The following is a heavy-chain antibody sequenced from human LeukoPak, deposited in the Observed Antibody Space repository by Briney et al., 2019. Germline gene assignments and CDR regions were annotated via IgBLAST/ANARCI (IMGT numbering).Heavy chain of an antibody. CDR3: AMTTSYCWSGPIFDL. CDR2: IIPIFGTA. Sequence: SVTVSCKASGGTFSSYAISWVRQAHGQGLEWMGGIIPIFGTANYAQKFQGRVTITADESTSTAYMELSSLRSEDTAVYYCAMTTSYCWSGPIFDLWGQGPLVSVSS. V-gene: IGHV1-69*13. D-gene: IGHD3-3*01. CDR1: GGTFSSYA. J-gene: IGHJ4*02.